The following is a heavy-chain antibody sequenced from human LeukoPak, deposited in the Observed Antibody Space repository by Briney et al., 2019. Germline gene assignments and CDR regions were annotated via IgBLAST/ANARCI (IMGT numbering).Heavy chain of an antibody. J-gene: IGHJ4*02. CDR3: ARVPSSNYYDSSGTPDY. CDR1: GGSTSSTIYY. Sequence: PSETLSLTCTVSGGSTSSTIYYWGWIRQPPGKGLEWIGSIYYSGSTYYNPSLKSRVTISVDTSKNQFSLKLSSVTAADTAVYYCARVPSSNYYDSSGTPDYWGQGTLVTVSS. CDR2: IYYSGST. V-gene: IGHV4-39*07. D-gene: IGHD3-22*01.